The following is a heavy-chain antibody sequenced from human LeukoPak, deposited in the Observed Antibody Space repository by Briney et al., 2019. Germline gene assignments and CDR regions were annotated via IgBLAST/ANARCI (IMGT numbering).Heavy chain of an antibody. CDR3: ARGYCSGGSCSHDAFDI. J-gene: IGHJ3*02. Sequence: GASVKVSCKASGYTFTSYDINWVRQATGQGLEWMGWMNPNSGNTGYAQKFQGRVTITRNTSISTAYMELSSLRSEDTAVYYCARGYCSGGSCSHDAFDIWGQGTMVTDSS. CDR1: GYTFTSYD. CDR2: MNPNSGNT. D-gene: IGHD2-15*01. V-gene: IGHV1-8*03.